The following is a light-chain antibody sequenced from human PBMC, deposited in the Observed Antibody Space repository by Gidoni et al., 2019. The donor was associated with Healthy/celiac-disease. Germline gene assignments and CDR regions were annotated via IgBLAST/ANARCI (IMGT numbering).Light chain of an antibody. J-gene: IGLJ2*01. CDR3: SSYTSSSTLVV. CDR2: DVS. Sequence: TSCTGTSSNVGGYNYVSWYQQHPGKAPKLMIYDVSNRPSGVSNRFSGSKSGNTASLTISGLQAEDEADYYCSSYTSSSTLVVFGGGTKLTVL. CDR1: SSNVGGYNY. V-gene: IGLV2-14*04.